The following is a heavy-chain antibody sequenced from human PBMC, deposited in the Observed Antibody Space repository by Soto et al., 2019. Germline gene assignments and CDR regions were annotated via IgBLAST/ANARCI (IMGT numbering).Heavy chain of an antibody. D-gene: IGHD5-18*01. Sequence: QITLKESGPTVVKPTQTLTLTCTLSGISLSSTGVGVGWIRQPPGEALEWLGHIYWDDDKRYSPSVMSRLTITKDTSESLVVLTMTTIDPVDTATDYCALSYDTRASPSWGQGTLVTVSS. CDR3: ALSYDTRASPS. CDR2: IYWDDDK. CDR1: GISLSSTGVG. J-gene: IGHJ5*02. V-gene: IGHV2-5*02.